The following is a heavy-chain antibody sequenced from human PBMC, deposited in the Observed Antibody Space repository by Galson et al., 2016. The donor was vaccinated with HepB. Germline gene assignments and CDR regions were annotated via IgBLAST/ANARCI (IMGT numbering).Heavy chain of an antibody. CDR1: GYTFTSYG. J-gene: IGHJ4*02. V-gene: IGHV1-3*01. CDR2: INAGTGNT. Sequence: CKASGYTFTSYGIHWVRQAPGQSLEWMGWINAGTGNTRYSQKLQARVTITRDTSANTAYMELTSLKSEDTAVYYCARSTVSSGTLYFDYWGQGTLVTVSS. D-gene: IGHD6-13*01. CDR3: ARSTVSSGTLYFDY.